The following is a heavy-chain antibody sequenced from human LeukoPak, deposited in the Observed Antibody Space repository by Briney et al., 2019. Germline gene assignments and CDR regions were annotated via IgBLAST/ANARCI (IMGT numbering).Heavy chain of an antibody. D-gene: IGHD3-22*01. V-gene: IGHV4-39*01. CDR1: GGSISSSSYY. CDR3: ARHDSSGYYYYYYGMDV. CDR2: IYYSGGT. Sequence: PSETLSLTCTVSGGSISSSSYYWGWIRQPPGKGLEWIGSIYYSGGTYYNPSLKSRVTISVDTSKNQFSLKLSSVTAADTAVYYCARHDSSGYYYYYYGMDVWGQGTTVTVSS. J-gene: IGHJ6*02.